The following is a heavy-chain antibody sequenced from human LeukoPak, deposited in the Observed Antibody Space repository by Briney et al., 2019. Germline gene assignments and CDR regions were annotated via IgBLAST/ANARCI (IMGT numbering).Heavy chain of an antibody. CDR1: GFIFSSYA. V-gene: IGHV3-23*01. J-gene: IGHJ6*02. CDR3: AKGSPGSSSGYDYYYYGMDV. Sequence: GGSLRLSCAASGFIFSSYAMSWVRQAPGKGLEWVSAMSGSGGSTYYVDSVKGRFTISRDSSKNTLYLQMNSLRAEDTAVYYCAKGSPGSSSGYDYYYYGMDVWGQGTTVTVSS. CDR2: MSGSGGST. D-gene: IGHD6-6*01.